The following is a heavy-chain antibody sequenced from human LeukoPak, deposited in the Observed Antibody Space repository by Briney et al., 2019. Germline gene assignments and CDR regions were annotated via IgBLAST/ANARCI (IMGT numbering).Heavy chain of an antibody. CDR2: IYHSGST. D-gene: IGHD3-22*01. Sequence: SETLSLTCAVSGGSISSSNWWSWVRQPPGKGLEWIGEIYHSGSTNYNPSLKSRVTISVDKSKNQFSLKLSSVTAADTAVYYCARQYYYDSSGYQGAFDIWGQGTMVTVSS. CDR1: GGSISSSNW. J-gene: IGHJ3*02. CDR3: ARQYYYDSSGYQGAFDI. V-gene: IGHV4-4*02.